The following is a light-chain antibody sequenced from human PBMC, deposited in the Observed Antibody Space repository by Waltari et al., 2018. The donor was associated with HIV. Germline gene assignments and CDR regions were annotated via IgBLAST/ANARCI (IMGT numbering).Light chain of an antibody. CDR3: STWDNSLSRWV. V-gene: IGLV1-47*01. J-gene: IGLJ3*02. CDR1: ISHLGGNF. Sequence: QSVVTQPPSASWTPRQNVSISFSGNISHLGGNFLYRYQQLPGTAPQLPIYRNYQRPSGVPDRVSGSKSATSASLAISGLRSEDEADYHCSTWDNSLSRWVFGGGTKVTVL. CDR2: RNY.